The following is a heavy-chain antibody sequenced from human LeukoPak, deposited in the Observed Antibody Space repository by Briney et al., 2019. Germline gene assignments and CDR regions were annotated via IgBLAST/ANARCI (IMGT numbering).Heavy chain of an antibody. V-gene: IGHV3-33*08. Sequence: GGSLRLSCAASGFTFSDFNMNWVRQAPGKGLEWVAVIWYDGNNKYYADSVKGRFTISRDNSKNTLYLQMNSLRAEDTAVYYCAREVRGYSGYDTDFDYWGQGTLVTVSS. CDR2: IWYDGNNK. CDR1: GFTFSDFN. D-gene: IGHD5-12*01. CDR3: AREVRGYSGYDTDFDY. J-gene: IGHJ4*02.